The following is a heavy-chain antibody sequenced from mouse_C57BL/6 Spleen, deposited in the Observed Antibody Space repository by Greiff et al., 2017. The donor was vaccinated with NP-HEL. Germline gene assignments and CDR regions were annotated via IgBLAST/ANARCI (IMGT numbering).Heavy chain of an antibody. Sequence: EVQLQESGGDLVKPGGSLKLSCAASGFTFSSYGMSWVRQTPDKRLEWVATISSGGSYTYYPDSVKGRFTISRDNAKNTLYLQMSSLKSEDTAMYYCARQGPTGTYFDYWGQGTTLTVSS. CDR1: GFTFSSYG. V-gene: IGHV5-6*01. CDR3: ARQGPTGTYFDY. D-gene: IGHD4-1*02. CDR2: ISSGGSYT. J-gene: IGHJ2*01.